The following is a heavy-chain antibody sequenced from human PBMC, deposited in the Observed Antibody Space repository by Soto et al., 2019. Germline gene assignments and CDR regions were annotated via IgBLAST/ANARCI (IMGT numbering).Heavy chain of an antibody. CDR3: AYSSTPFDY. J-gene: IGHJ4*02. CDR2: ISGSGGST. Sequence: EVQLLESGGGLVQPGGSLRLCYAASRFTFSSYAMSWVRQAPGKGLEWVSAISGSGGSTYYADSVKGRFTISRDNSKNTLYLQMNSLRAEDTAVYYCAYSSTPFDYWGQGTLVTVSS. V-gene: IGHV3-23*01. D-gene: IGHD6-13*01. CDR1: RFTFSSYA.